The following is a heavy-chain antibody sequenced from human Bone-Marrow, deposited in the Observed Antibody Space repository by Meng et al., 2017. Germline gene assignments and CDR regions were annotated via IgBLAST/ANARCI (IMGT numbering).Heavy chain of an antibody. J-gene: IGHJ5*02. Sequence: GSLRLSCTVSGGSISSSSYYWGWIRQPPGKGLEWIGSIYYSGSTYYNPSLKSRVTISVDTSKNQFSLKLSSVTAADTAVYYCARDLPAYCSGGSCYPNWFDPWGQGTLVTSPQ. CDR2: IYYSGST. CDR1: GGSISSSSYY. V-gene: IGHV4-39*07. D-gene: IGHD2-15*01. CDR3: ARDLPAYCSGGSCYPNWFDP.